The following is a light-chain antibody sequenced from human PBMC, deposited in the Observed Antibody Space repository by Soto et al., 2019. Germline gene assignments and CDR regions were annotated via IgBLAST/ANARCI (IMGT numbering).Light chain of an antibody. Sequence: AIQMTQSPSSLSASAGDRVTLTCRASQDIGKDLGWYQQKPGEAPKLLIFEASTVQTGVPSRFSGSGSGTDFTLTISSLQPEDFAAYFCLQDYNYPRPFCRGT. CDR3: LQDYNYPRP. CDR1: QDIGKD. V-gene: IGKV1-6*01. CDR2: EAS. J-gene: IGKJ4*02.